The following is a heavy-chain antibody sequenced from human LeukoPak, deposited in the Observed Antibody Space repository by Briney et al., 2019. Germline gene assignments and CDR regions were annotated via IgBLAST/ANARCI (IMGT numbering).Heavy chain of an antibody. CDR2: IKEDGSDK. J-gene: IGHJ4*02. CDR3: ARDFAY. V-gene: IGHV3-7*05. Sequence: PGGSLRLSCAVSGFSISSYWMSWVRQAPGKGLEWVSNIKEDGSDKYYVDSVKGRFTISRDNAKNSLYLQMNSLRAEDTAVYYCARDFAYWGQGTLVTVSS. D-gene: IGHD3-3*01. CDR1: GFSISSYW.